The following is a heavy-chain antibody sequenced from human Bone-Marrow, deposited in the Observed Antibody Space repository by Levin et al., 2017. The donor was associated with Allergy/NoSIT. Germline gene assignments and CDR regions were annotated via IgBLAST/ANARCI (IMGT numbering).Heavy chain of an antibody. D-gene: IGHD6-13*01. Sequence: ASVKVSCKASGYTFSDYYLHWVRQAPGQGLEWMGRTNPNSRGTRYVERFQGRVTMTSDTSISTVYMELSGLTSDDTAVYYCARDLSREEQLVMAYWGQGTLVTVSS. CDR3: ARDLSREEQLVMAY. CDR2: TNPNSRGT. V-gene: IGHV1-2*06. CDR1: GYTFSDYY. J-gene: IGHJ4*02.